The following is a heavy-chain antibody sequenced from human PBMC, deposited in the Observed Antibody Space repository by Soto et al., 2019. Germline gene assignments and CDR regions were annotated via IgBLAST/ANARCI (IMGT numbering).Heavy chain of an antibody. J-gene: IGHJ4*02. V-gene: IGHV1-24*01. D-gene: IGHD6-6*01. Sequence: ASVKVSCKVSGYTLTKLSMHWVRQAPGKGLEWMGGIDPEDGDTIYAQKLQGRVTMTEDTSTYTAYMELSSLRSEDTAVDYCATDGNRERIASWDMSGYWGQGTLVTVSS. CDR2: IDPEDGDT. CDR1: GYTLTKLS. CDR3: ATDGNRERIASWDMSGY.